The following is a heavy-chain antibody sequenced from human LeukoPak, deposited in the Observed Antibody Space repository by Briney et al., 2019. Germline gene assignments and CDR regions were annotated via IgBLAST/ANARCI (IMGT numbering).Heavy chain of an antibody. CDR1: GYTFTGYY. J-gene: IGHJ4*02. CDR2: INPNSGGT. Sequence: ASVKVSCKASGYTFTGYYMHWVRQAPGQGLEWMGWINPNSGGTNYAQKFQGRVTMTRDTSISTAYMELRSLRSDDTAVYYCARGGKVVPAATLDYWGQGTLVTVSS. V-gene: IGHV1-2*02. D-gene: IGHD2-2*01. CDR3: ARGGKVVPAATLDY.